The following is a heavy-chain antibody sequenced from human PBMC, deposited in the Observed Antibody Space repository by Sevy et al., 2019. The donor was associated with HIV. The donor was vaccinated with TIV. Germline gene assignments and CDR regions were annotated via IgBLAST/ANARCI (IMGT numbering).Heavy chain of an antibody. D-gene: IGHD3-10*01. Sequence: GGSLRLSCAASGFTFSNAWMSWVRQAPGKGLEWVGRIKSKTDGGTTDYAAPVKGRFTISSDDSKNTLYLQMNSLKTEDTAVYYCTTSSSYYGSGSSFWYYYGMDVWGQGTTVTVSS. CDR1: GFTFSNAW. J-gene: IGHJ6*02. CDR2: IKSKTDGGTT. V-gene: IGHV3-15*01. CDR3: TTSSSYYGSGSSFWYYYGMDV.